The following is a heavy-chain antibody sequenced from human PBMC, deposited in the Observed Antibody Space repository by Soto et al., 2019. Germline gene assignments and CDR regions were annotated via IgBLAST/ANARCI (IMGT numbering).Heavy chain of an antibody. D-gene: IGHD1-26*01. CDR2: TYYRSKWYN. J-gene: IGHJ6*02. Sequence: PSQTLSLTCAISGDIVSSNSAAWNCIRQSPSRGLEWLGRTYYRSKWYNDYAVSVKSRITIDPDTSKNQFSLQLDSVTPEDTAVYYCARDSGYGMDVWGQGTTVTVSS. CDR3: ARDSGYGMDV. CDR1: GDIVSSNSAA. V-gene: IGHV6-1*01.